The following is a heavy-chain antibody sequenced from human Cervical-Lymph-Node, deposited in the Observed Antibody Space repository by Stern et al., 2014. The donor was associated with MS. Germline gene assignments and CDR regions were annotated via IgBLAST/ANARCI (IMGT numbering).Heavy chain of an antibody. J-gene: IGHJ3*01. CDR3: VHRRQADWGVDFDV. V-gene: IGHV2-5*02. CDR1: GFSLRTSGVG. D-gene: IGHD7-27*01. Sequence: ESGPTLVKPTQTLTLTCTFSGFSLRTSGVGVGWIRQPPGKALEWLALGYWADDKLYSPSLKNSLTVTKDTSKNQVVLTMTNLDPVDTATYYCVHRRQADWGVDFDVWGQGTMVAVSS. CDR2: GYWADDK.